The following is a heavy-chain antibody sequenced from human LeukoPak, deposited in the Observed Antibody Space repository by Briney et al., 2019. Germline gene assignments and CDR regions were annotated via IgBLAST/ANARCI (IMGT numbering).Heavy chain of an antibody. V-gene: IGHV4-39*01. CDR2: TFYTGRT. J-gene: IGHJ3*01. Sequence: SATLSLTCTVSGDSIISNIYWWDWVRLPPGKGLEWIGATFYTGRTFYNPSLKSRVTISADTSKNQFSLDLNSATAADTADYYCARRRHNFDFYNVWGQGTRVLVSS. CDR3: ARRRHNFDFYNV. CDR1: GDSIISNIYW. D-gene: IGHD3/OR15-3a*01.